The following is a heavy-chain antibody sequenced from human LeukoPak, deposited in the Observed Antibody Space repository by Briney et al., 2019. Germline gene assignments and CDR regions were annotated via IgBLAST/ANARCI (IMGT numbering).Heavy chain of an antibody. CDR2: ISAYNGNT. CDR1: GYTFTSYG. J-gene: IGHJ6*03. V-gene: IGHV1-18*01. CDR3: ARVGYYDFWSGYFGPRENYYYYYMDV. D-gene: IGHD3-3*01. Sequence: GASVKVSCKASGYTFTSYGISWVRQAPGQGLEWMGWISAYNGNTNYAQELQGRVTMTTDTSTSTAYMELRSLRSDDTAVYYCARVGYYDFWSGYFGPRENYYYYYMDVWGKGTTVTVSS.